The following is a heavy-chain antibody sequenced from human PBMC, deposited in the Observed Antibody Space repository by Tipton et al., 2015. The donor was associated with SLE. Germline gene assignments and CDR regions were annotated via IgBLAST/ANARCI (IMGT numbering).Heavy chain of an antibody. D-gene: IGHD2-21*02. J-gene: IGHJ4*02. Sequence: TLSLTCTVSGGSISSHYWSWIRQPPGKGLEWIGYIYYSGSTNYNPSLKSRVTISVDTSKNQFSLKLSSVTAADTAVYYCARGTCGGDCYSDYWGQGTLVTVSS. CDR3: ARGTCGGDCYSDY. CDR1: GGSISSHY. CDR2: IYYSGST. V-gene: IGHV4-59*11.